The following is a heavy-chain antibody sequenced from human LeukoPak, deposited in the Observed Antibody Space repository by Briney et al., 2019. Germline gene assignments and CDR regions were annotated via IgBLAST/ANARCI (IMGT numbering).Heavy chain of an antibody. D-gene: IGHD3-22*01. CDR3: ASFRTYYYDSSGPPDAFDI. Sequence: SGTLSLTCSVSGDSITNYYWSWIRQPPGKGLEWIGYIYYSGSTYYNPSLKSRVTISVDTSKNQFSLKLSSVTAADTAVYYCASFRTYYYDSSGPPDAFDIWGQGTMVTVSS. CDR1: GDSITNYY. CDR2: IYYSGST. J-gene: IGHJ3*02. V-gene: IGHV4-30-4*08.